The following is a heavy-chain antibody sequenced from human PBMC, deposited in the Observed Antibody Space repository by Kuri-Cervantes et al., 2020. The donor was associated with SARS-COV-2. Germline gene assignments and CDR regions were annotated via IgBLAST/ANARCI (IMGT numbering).Heavy chain of an antibody. CDR3: ARHFYGGNAIFQY. Sequence: SETLSLTCAVYGGSFSGYYWSWIRQPPGKGLEWIGEINHSGSTNYNPSLKSRVTISVDTSKNQFSLKPSSVTAADTAVYYCARHFYGGNAIFQYWGQGTLVTVSS. CDR1: GGSFSGYY. CDR2: INHSGST. V-gene: IGHV4-34*01. J-gene: IGHJ4*02. D-gene: IGHD4-23*01.